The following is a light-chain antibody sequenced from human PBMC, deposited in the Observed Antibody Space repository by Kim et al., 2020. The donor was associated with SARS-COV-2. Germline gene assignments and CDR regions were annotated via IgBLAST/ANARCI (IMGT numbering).Light chain of an antibody. J-gene: IGLJ1*01. CDR2: DVS. Sequence: QSALTQPASVSASPGQSITISCTGTSSDIGRYNYVSWYQQYPGKAPRLMIYDVSKRPSGVSHRFSGSKSGNTASLTISGLQAEDEADYYCNSYTSSKNYVFGTGTKVTVL. CDR3: NSYTSSKNYV. V-gene: IGLV2-14*03. CDR1: SSDIGRYNY.